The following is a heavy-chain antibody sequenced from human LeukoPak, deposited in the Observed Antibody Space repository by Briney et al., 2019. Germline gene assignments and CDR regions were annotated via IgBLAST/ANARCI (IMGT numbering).Heavy chain of an antibody. CDR2: IYYSGST. CDR3: ARDRYDFWSGYGGNYYYMDV. V-gene: IGHV4-39*07. J-gene: IGHJ6*03. Sequence: SETLSLTCTVSGGSISSSSYYWGWIRQPPGKGLEWIGSIYYSGSTYYNPSLKSRVTISVDTSKNRFSLKLSSVTAADTAVYYCARDRYDFWSGYGGNYYYMDVWGKGTTVTVSS. D-gene: IGHD3-3*01. CDR1: GGSISSSSYY.